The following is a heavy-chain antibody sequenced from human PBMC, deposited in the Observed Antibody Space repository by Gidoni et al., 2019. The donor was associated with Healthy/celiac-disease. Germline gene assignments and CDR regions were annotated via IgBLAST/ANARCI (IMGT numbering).Heavy chain of an antibody. CDR1: GGSFSGYY. CDR2: INHSGST. D-gene: IGHD3-22*01. CDR3: ARLYYYDSSGYCFDY. Sequence: QVQLQQWGAGLLKPSETLSLTCAVYGGSFSGYYWSWIRQPPGKGLEWIGEINHSGSTNYNPSLKSRVTISVDTSKNQFSLKLSSVTAADTAVYYCARLYYYDSSGYCFDYWGQGTLVTVSS. V-gene: IGHV4-34*01. J-gene: IGHJ4*02.